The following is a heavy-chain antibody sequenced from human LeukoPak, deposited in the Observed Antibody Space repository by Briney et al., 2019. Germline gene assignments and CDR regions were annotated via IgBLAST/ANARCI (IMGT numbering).Heavy chain of an antibody. D-gene: IGHD6-6*01. Sequence: SETLSLTCTVSGGSISSGDHYWSWIRQPPGKGLEWIGYIYYSGSTYYNPSLKSRVTISVDTSKNQFSLKLSSVTAADTAVYYCARDLRSSSSSGINYYGMDVWGQGTTVTVSS. J-gene: IGHJ6*02. CDR3: ARDLRSSSSSGINYYGMDV. CDR1: GGSISSGDHY. CDR2: IYYSGST. V-gene: IGHV4-30-4*01.